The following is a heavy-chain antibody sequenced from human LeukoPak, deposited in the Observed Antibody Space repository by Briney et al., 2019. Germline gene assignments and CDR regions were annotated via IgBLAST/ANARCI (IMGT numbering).Heavy chain of an antibody. CDR3: ARDLGQYYDTSDNWFDP. Sequence: GGSLRLSCAAPGFTFDDYGMSWVRQAPGKGLEWVSRINSDGINTSYADSVKGRFTISRDNAKNTLNLQMNSLRAEDTAVYYCARDLGQYYDTSDNWFDPWGQGTLVTVSS. J-gene: IGHJ5*02. V-gene: IGHV3-74*01. D-gene: IGHD3-22*01. CDR2: INSDGINT. CDR1: GFTFDDYG.